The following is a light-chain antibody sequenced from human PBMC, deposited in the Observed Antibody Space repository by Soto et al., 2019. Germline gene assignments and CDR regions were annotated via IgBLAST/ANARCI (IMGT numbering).Light chain of an antibody. CDR2: GVT. V-gene: IGLV2-14*03. CDR3: SSFAGSDTPYL. Sequence: QSALTQPTSVSGSPGQSITISCTGNHNDIGTYDYVSWYQQHPGRAPRLLIYGVTTRPSGISDRFSASKSGLTASLTISGLQPEDEADYYCSSFAGSDTPYLFGSGTKLTVL. CDR1: HNDIGTYDY. J-gene: IGLJ1*01.